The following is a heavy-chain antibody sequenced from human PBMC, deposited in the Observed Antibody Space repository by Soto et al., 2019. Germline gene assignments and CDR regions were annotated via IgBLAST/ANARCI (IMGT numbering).Heavy chain of an antibody. CDR2: IIPIFGTA. J-gene: IGHJ4*02. V-gene: IGHV1-69*01. D-gene: IGHD5-12*01. Sequence: QVQLVQSGAEVKKPGSSVKVSCKASGGTFSSYAISWVRQAPGQGLEWMGGIIPIFGTANYAQKFQGRVTSTADESTSTAYMELSSLSSEDTAVYYCASLRDGYNFVLGHWVQGTLVTDSS. CDR3: ASLRDGYNFVLGH. CDR1: GGTFSSYA.